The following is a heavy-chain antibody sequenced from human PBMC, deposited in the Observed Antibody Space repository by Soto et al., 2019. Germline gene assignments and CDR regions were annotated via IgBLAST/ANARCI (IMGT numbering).Heavy chain of an antibody. Sequence: EVQLVESGGGLVQTGGSLRLSCAASGFTFSGSWMHWVRQAPGKGLVWVSRISSDGSSTTYADSVKGRFTISRDNAKNMLYLQMNSLRAEDTAVYYCATAGPGTFTYWGQGTLATVSS. CDR3: ATAGPGTFTY. V-gene: IGHV3-74*03. CDR1: GFTFSGSW. D-gene: IGHD1-1*01. J-gene: IGHJ4*02. CDR2: ISSDGSST.